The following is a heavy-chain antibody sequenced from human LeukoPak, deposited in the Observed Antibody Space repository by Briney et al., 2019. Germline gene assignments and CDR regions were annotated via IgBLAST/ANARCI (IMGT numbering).Heavy chain of an antibody. J-gene: IGHJ4*02. CDR3: SRMTTGHDF. CDR2: VKHSGYT. V-gene: IGHV4-34*01. CDR1: GTSFSSYY. Sequence: SETLSLTCAVSGTSFSSYYWSWIRQPPGKGLEWIGEVKHSGYTNDNPSLKSRVTISVDTSKNQFSLRLRSVTAADTGVYFCSRMTTGHDFWGQGTLVTVSS. D-gene: IGHD4-17*01.